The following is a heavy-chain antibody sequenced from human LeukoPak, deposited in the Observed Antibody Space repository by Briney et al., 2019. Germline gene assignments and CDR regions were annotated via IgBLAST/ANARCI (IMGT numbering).Heavy chain of an antibody. D-gene: IGHD6-13*01. CDR3: ASTHSSIAAAGTFNY. CDR2: IIPIFGTT. V-gene: IGHV1-69*13. Sequence: GASVKVSCKASGGTFSSYAISWVRQAPGQGLDWMGGIIPIFGTTHYAQKFQGRVTITADESTSTAYMELSSLRSEDRAVYYCASTHSSIAAAGTFNYWGQGTLVSVSS. J-gene: IGHJ4*02. CDR1: GGTFSSYA.